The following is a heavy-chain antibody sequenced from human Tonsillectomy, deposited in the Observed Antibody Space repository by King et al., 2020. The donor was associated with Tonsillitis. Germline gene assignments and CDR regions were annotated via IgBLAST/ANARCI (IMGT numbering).Heavy chain of an antibody. D-gene: IGHD4-23*01. CDR3: AKDPNSGTYLYFYYGRDV. V-gene: IGHV3-30*02. Sequence: QLVQSGGGVVQPGGSLRLSCAASGFRFSNYGMHWVRQAPGKGLEWVAFIRYDGSNKYYVDSVKGRFTITRDNSKNTLYLQMNSLRVEDTAVYYCAKDPNSGTYLYFYYGRDVWGQGTTVTVSS. CDR1: GFRFSNYG. J-gene: IGHJ6*02. CDR2: IRYDGSNK.